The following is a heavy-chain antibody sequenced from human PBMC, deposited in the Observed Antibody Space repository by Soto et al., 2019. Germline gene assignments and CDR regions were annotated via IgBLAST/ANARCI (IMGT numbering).Heavy chain of an antibody. CDR2: INHSGST. CDR1: GGSFSGFY. V-gene: IGHV4-34*01. Sequence: QVQLQQWGAGLLKPSEALSLTCAVYGGSFSGFYWSWLRQPPGKGLEWIGEINHSGSTNYNPSLKSRVTISVDTSKNQCSLKLSSVTAADTTVYYCARGSRRYNYAFDYWGQGTLVTVSS. D-gene: IGHD5-18*01. CDR3: ARGSRRYNYAFDY. J-gene: IGHJ4*02.